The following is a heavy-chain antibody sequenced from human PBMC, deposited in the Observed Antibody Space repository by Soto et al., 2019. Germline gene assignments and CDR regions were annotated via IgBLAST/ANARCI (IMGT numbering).Heavy chain of an antibody. CDR3: ATFRGMTTATTERYFDY. CDR1: GGSISSSSYY. D-gene: IGHD4-17*01. V-gene: IGHV4-39*01. J-gene: IGHJ4*02. Sequence: QLQLQESGPGLVKPSETLSLTCTVSGGSISSSSYYWGWIRQPPGKGLEWAGTIYYSGSTYYNPSLQSLVIISVATSKNQFSLKLSSLTASDAAVYYCATFRGMTTATTERYFDYWGQGTLVTVSS. CDR2: IYYSGST.